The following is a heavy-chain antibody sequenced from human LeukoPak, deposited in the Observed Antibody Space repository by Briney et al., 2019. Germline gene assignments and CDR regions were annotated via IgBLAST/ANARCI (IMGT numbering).Heavy chain of an antibody. D-gene: IGHD3-9*01. J-gene: IGHJ6*02. V-gene: IGHV3-7*01. CDR3: ARGYFDWSPGEYGMDV. CDR2: IKQDGSEK. Sequence: GGSLRLSCAASGFTFSSYWMSWVRQAPGKGLEWVANIKQDGSEKYYVDSVKGRFTISRDNAKNSLYLQMNSLRAEDTAVYYCARGYFDWSPGEYGMDVWGQGTTVTVSS. CDR1: GFTFSSYW.